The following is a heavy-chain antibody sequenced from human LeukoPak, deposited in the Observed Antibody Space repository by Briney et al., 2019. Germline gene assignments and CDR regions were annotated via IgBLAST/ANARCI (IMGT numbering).Heavy chain of an antibody. CDR2: IWYDGSNK. V-gene: IGHV3-33*01. Sequence: GGSLRLSCAASGFTFSSYGMHWVRQAPGKGLEWVAVIWYDGSNKYYADSVKGRFTISRDNSKNTLYLQMNSLRAEDTAVYYCAREGRGGLRFLEWLWYGMDVWGQGTTVTVSS. CDR3: AREGRGGLRFLEWLWYGMDV. D-gene: IGHD3-3*01. J-gene: IGHJ6*02. CDR1: GFTFSSYG.